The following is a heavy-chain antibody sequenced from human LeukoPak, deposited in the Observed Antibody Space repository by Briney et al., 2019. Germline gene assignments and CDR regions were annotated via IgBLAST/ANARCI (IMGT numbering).Heavy chain of an antibody. CDR1: GFTFSSDG. CDR2: ISYDGSNK. D-gene: IGHD4-17*01. CDR3: AKVATGDYRYFDY. J-gene: IGHJ4*02. Sequence: GGSLRLSCAASGFTFSSDGMHWVRQAPGKGLEWVAVISYDGSNKYYADSVKGRFTISRDNSKNTLYLQMNSLRAEDTAVYYCAKVATGDYRYFDYWGQGTLVTVSS. V-gene: IGHV3-30*18.